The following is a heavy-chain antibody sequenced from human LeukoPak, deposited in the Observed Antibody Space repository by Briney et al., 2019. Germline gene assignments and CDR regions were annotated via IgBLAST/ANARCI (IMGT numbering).Heavy chain of an antibody. CDR3: ARDAELCGGDCYDYYYYYMDV. Sequence: GGSLRLSCAASGFTLSDYYMSWIRQAPGKGLEWVSYISSSGSTIYYADSVKGRFTISRDNAKNSLYLQMNSLRAEDTAVYYCARDAELCGGDCYDYYYYYMDVWGKGTTVTISS. CDR2: ISSSGSTI. D-gene: IGHD2-21*02. V-gene: IGHV3-11*01. J-gene: IGHJ6*03. CDR1: GFTLSDYY.